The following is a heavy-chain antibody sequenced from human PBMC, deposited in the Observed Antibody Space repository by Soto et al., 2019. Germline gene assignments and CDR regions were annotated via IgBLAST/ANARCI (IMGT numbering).Heavy chain of an antibody. CDR2: VFHTGDT. D-gene: IGHD7-27*01. V-gene: IGHV4-4*02. J-gene: IGHJ4*02. Sequence: PSETLSLTCAFSVDSISSSVWWTWVRQPPGKGLEWIGEVFHTGDTYFNPSLRSRVAMSVDKSTNEFSLKVTSVTAADTAIFYSVRKVWVRFEYWGQGALVNVSS. CDR1: VDSISSSVW. CDR3: VRKVWVRFEY.